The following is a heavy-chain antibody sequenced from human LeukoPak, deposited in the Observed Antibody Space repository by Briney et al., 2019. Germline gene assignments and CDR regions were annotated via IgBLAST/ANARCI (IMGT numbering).Heavy chain of an antibody. V-gene: IGHV4-4*02. CDR3: ARDGIQLDYYYGMDV. Sequence: PSGTLSLTCAVSGGSICSSNWWSWVRQPPGKGPEWIGEIYHSGGTNYNPSLKSRVTISVDKSKNQFSLKLSSVTAADTAVYYCARDGIQLDYYYGMDVWGKGTTVTVSS. J-gene: IGHJ6*04. CDR1: GGSICSSNW. D-gene: IGHD5-18*01. CDR2: IYHSGGT.